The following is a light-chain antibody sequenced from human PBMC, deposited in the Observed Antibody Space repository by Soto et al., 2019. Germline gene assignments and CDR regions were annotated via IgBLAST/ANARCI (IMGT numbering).Light chain of an antibody. J-gene: IGKJ4*01. Sequence: DLQMTQSPSSLSASVGDRVTITCQASQDISNYLNWYQQKPGKAPKILIYDASVLEAGVPSRFSGGGSGTLFTLTISSLQAEDVATYYCQQFDNLPLTFGGGTKVDIK. V-gene: IGKV1-33*01. CDR3: QQFDNLPLT. CDR2: DAS. CDR1: QDISNY.